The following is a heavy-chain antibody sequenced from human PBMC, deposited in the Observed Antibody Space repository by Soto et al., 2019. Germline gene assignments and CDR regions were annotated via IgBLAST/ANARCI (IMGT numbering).Heavy chain of an antibody. V-gene: IGHV1-2*02. CDR2: INPNSGGT. J-gene: IGHJ4*02. D-gene: IGHD4-17*01. CDR3: YDLLTFDH. Sequence: ASVKVSCKASGYTFTGYYMHWVRQAPGQWLEWMGWINPNSGGTNYAQKFQGRVTMTRDTSISTGYMDPGDTATYFCAHAGDYDLLTFDHWGPGTLVTVSS. CDR1: GYTFTGYY.